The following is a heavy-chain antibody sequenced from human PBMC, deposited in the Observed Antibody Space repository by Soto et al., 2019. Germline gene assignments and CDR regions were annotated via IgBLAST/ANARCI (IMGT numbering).Heavy chain of an antibody. CDR2: ISAYNGNT. D-gene: IGHD3-22*01. Sequence: QVKLVQSGAEVKKPGASVKVSCKASGYTFTSYGISWVRQAPGQGLEWMGWISAYNGNTNYAQKLQGRVTMTTDTSTSTAYMELRSLRSDDTAVYYCARVRSPYYYDSSGRFDYWGQGTLVTVSS. CDR1: GYTFTSYG. CDR3: ARVRSPYYYDSSGRFDY. J-gene: IGHJ4*02. V-gene: IGHV1-18*01.